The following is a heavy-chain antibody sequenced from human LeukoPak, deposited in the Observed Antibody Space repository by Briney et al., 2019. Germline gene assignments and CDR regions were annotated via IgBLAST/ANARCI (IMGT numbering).Heavy chain of an antibody. J-gene: IGHJ4*02. Sequence: GGSLRLSCAASGFTFSDYYMSCIRQAPGKGLEWVSYISSSSSYTNYADSVKGRFTISRDHAKNSLYLQMNSLRAEDTAVYYCASGRYSNYFDYWGQGTLVTVSS. V-gene: IGHV3-11*06. D-gene: IGHD4-11*01. CDR3: ASGRYSNYFDY. CDR2: ISSSSSYT. CDR1: GFTFSDYY.